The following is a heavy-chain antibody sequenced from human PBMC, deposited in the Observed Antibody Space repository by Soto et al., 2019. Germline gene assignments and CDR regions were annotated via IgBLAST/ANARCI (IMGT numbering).Heavy chain of an antibody. CDR3: AKVGTKYQLLSNCFDP. CDR2: ISGSGGST. Sequence: EVQLLESGGGLVQPGGSLRLSCAASGFTFSSYAMSWVRQAPGKGLEWVSAISGSGGSTYYAVSVKGRFTISRDNSKSTLYLQTNSLIAQTTAVYYCAKVGTKYQLLSNCFDPWGQETLVTVSS. V-gene: IGHV3-23*01. CDR1: GFTFSSYA. D-gene: IGHD2-2*01. J-gene: IGHJ5*02.